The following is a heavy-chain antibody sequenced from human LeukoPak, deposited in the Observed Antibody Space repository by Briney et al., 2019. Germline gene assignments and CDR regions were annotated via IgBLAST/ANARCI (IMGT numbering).Heavy chain of an antibody. CDR2: IKSKTDGGTA. CDR3: STTYYYDSSEGY. CDR1: GFTFSNAW. D-gene: IGHD3-22*01. Sequence: SGGSLRLSCAASGFTFSNAWMNWVRQAPGKGLEWVGRIKSKTDGGTADYAAPVKGRFTISRDDSKNTLYLQMNSLKTEDTAVRYCSTTYYYDSSEGYWGQGTLVTVSS. J-gene: IGHJ4*02. V-gene: IGHV3-15*07.